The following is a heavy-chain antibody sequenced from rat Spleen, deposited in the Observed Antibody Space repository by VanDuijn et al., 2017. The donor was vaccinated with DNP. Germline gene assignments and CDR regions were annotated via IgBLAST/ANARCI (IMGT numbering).Heavy chain of an antibody. CDR1: GFTFRDYN. J-gene: IGHJ3*01. CDR3: AKVRTTGIPGFAY. V-gene: IGHV5S10*01. Sequence: EVQLVESGGGLVQPGRSLKLSCAASGFTFRDYNMAWVRQAPKKGLEWVATIIYDGSRTYYRDSVKGRFTISRDNAENTVYLQMNSLRSEDTATYYCAKVRTTGIPGFAYWGQGTLVTVSS. CDR2: IIYDGSRT. D-gene: IGHD1-9*01.